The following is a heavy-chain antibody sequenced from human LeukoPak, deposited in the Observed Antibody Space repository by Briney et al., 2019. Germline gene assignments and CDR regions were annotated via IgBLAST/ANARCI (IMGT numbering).Heavy chain of an antibody. CDR1: GFTFSTYA. D-gene: IGHD3-3*01. CDR3: ARDFWSGYYPEA. CDR2: ISGTSSGSTSII. Sequence: GGSLRLSCEFSGFTFSTYAMNWVRQAPGKGLEWISHISGTSSGSTSIIHYADSVKGRFTISRDNAKNSLHLQMDSLSAEDAAVYYCARDFWSGYYPEAWGQGALVIVSS. J-gene: IGHJ5*02. V-gene: IGHV3-48*04.